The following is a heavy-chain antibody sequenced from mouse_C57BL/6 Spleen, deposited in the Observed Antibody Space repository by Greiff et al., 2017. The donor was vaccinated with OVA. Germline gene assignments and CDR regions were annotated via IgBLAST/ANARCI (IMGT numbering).Heavy chain of an antibody. Sequence: VKLQQSGPELVKPGASVKLSCKASGYTFTSYDINWVKQRPGQGLEWIGWIYPRDGSTKYNEKFKGKATLTVDTSSSTAYMELHSLTSEDSAVYFCARSKAYYSNYGGFFAYWGQGTLVTVSA. CDR2: IYPRDGST. J-gene: IGHJ3*01. D-gene: IGHD2-5*01. CDR1: GYTFTSYD. V-gene: IGHV1-85*01. CDR3: ARSKAYYSNYGGFFAY.